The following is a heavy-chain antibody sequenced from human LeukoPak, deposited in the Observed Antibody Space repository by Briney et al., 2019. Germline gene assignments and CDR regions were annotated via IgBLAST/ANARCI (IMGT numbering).Heavy chain of an antibody. Sequence: ASVKVSCKASGYTFTSYGISWVRQAPGQGLEWMGWISAYNGNTNYAQKLQGRVTMTTDTSTSTAYMELRSLRSDDTAVYYCARDMGIYDSSSPYYFDYWGQGTLVTVSS. CDR3: ARDMGIYDSSSPYYFDY. D-gene: IGHD3-22*01. J-gene: IGHJ4*02. V-gene: IGHV1-18*01. CDR2: ISAYNGNT. CDR1: GYTFTSYG.